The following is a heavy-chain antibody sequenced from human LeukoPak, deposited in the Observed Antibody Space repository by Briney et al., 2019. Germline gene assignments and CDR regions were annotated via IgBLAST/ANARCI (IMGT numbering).Heavy chain of an antibody. Sequence: PSETLSLTGTVSGGSISSYYWSWIRQPPGKGLEWIGYIYYSGSTNYNPSLKSRVTISVDTSKNQFSLKLSSVTAADTAVYYCARRGSSGPFRQKDNWFDPWGQGTLVTVSS. CDR1: GGSISSYY. CDR3: ARRGSSGPFRQKDNWFDP. V-gene: IGHV4-59*08. J-gene: IGHJ5*02. D-gene: IGHD6-19*01. CDR2: IYYSGST.